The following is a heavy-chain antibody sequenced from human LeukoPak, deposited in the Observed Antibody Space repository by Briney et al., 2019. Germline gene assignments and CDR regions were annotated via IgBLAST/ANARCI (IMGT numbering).Heavy chain of an antibody. CDR3: AEEGIRDFDWTSGMDV. CDR1: GFTFSSYA. J-gene: IGHJ6*02. V-gene: IGHV3-23*01. D-gene: IGHD3-9*01. CDR2: ISGSGGST. Sequence: GGSLRLSCAASGFTFSSYAMSWVRQAPGKGLEWVSAISGSGGSTYYADSVKGRFTISRDNSKNTLYLQMNSLRAEDTAVFFQAEEGIRDFDWTSGMDVWGQGTTVTVSS.